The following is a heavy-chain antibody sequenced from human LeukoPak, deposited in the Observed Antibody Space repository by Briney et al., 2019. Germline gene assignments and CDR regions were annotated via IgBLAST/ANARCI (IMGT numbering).Heavy chain of an antibody. CDR2: IYPSGST. V-gene: IGHV4-4*07. J-gene: IGHJ3*02. CDR3: ARHGGVVVPTAPSAFDI. CDR1: GGSISSYY. D-gene: IGHD2-2*01. Sequence: PSETLSLTCTVSGGSISSYYWSWIRQPAGKGLEWIGHIYPSGSTNYSPSLKSRVTMSIDTSKNQFSLKLNSVTAADTAVYYCARHGGVVVPTAPSAFDIWGQGTKVTVSS.